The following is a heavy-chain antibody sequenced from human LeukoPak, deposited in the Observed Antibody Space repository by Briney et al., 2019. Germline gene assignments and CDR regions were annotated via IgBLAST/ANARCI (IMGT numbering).Heavy chain of an antibody. Sequence: ESGPTLVNPTQTLTLTCTFSGFSLSTSGMRVSWIPQPPGKALDWLARIDWDDDKFYSTSLKTRLTISKDTSKNQVVLTMTNMDRVDTATYYCARIRSSSWAYYFDYWGQGTLVTVSS. CDR2: IDWDDDK. D-gene: IGHD6-13*01. CDR3: ARIRSSSWAYYFDY. V-gene: IGHV2-70*04. CDR1: GFSLSTSGMR. J-gene: IGHJ4*02.